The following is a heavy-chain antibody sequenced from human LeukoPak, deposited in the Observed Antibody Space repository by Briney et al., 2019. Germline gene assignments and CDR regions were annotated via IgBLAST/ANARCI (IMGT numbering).Heavy chain of an antibody. D-gene: IGHD1-26*01. V-gene: IGHV4-59*01. Sequence: SETLSLTCTVSGGSISSYYWSWIRQPPGKGLEWIGYIYYSGSTNYNPSLKSRVTISVDTSKNQFSLKLSSVTAADTAVYYCARDGRIVGATPEYDAFDIWGQGTMVTVSS. CDR1: GGSISSYY. CDR3: ARDGRIVGATPEYDAFDI. J-gene: IGHJ3*02. CDR2: IYYSGST.